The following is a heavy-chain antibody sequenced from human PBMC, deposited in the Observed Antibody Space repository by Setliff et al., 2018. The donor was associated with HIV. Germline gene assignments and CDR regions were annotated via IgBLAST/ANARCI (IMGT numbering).Heavy chain of an antibody. J-gene: IGHJ3*02. Sequence: ASVKVSCKVSGYTLTELSRHWVRQAPGKGLEWMGGFDPEDGETIYAQKFQGRVTMTEDTSTDTAYMELSSLRSEDTAGYYCASTVVTTDAFDIWGQGTMVTVSS. CDR2: FDPEDGET. CDR3: ASTVVTTDAFDI. D-gene: IGHD2-15*01. V-gene: IGHV1-24*01. CDR1: GYTLTELS.